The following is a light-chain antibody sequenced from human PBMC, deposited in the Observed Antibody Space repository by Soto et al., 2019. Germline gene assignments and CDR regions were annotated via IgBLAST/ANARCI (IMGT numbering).Light chain of an antibody. CDR3: QVRTGGGAV. CDR1: NIGFKS. V-gene: IGLV3-21*02. Sequence: SYELTQPPSVSVAPGQTASLTCGGDNIGFKSVNWYQVKAGQAPVMVVFDSRDRPSGIPERFSGSKSGNSATLTITRVEVGDEADYYCQVRTGGGAVFGPGTKVTVL. CDR2: DSR. J-gene: IGLJ1*01.